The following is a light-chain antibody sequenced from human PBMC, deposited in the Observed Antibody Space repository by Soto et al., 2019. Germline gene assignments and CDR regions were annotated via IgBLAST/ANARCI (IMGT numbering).Light chain of an antibody. J-gene: IGKJ1*01. V-gene: IGKV1-39*01. Sequence: DVQLTQSPSSLSASVGDRVTITCRASQSIAGYLNWYQQKPGKAPKILIYVASTWQSGVPSRFSGSGSGTDFTLTISSLQPEDFATYYCQQSYSTPRTFGQGTKVEIK. CDR3: QQSYSTPRT. CDR2: VAS. CDR1: QSIAGY.